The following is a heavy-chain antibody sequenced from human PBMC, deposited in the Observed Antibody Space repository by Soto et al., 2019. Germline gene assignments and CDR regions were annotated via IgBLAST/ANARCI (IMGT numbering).Heavy chain of an antibody. J-gene: IGHJ6*02. CDR1: GFTFSSYW. Sequence: HPGGSLRLSCAASGFTFSSYWMHWVRQAPGKGLVWVSRINSDGSSTSYADSVKGRFTISRDNAKNTLYLQMNSLRAEDTAVYYCARGYYYGSGSYYIGYYYGMDVWGQGTTVTVSS. V-gene: IGHV3-74*01. D-gene: IGHD3-10*01. CDR2: INSDGSST. CDR3: ARGYYYGSGSYYIGYYYGMDV.